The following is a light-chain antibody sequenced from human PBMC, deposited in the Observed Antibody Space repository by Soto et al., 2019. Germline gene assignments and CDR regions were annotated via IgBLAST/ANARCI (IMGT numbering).Light chain of an antibody. CDR2: SAS. Sequence: EILMTQSPATLSGSPGETATLSCRASQRVGINLAWYQQKPGQAPRLPIYSASTRASGIPDRFSGSGSGTEFTLTISSLQSEDFAFFYCQQYDGWPRTFGQGTKVDI. CDR3: QQYDGWPRT. J-gene: IGKJ1*01. V-gene: IGKV3-15*01. CDR1: QRVGIN.